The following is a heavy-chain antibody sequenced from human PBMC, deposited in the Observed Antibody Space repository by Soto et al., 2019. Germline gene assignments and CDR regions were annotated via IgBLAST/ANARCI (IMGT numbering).Heavy chain of an antibody. V-gene: IGHV3-30-3*01. J-gene: IGHJ3*02. CDR3: ARDLNTAMVMEAFDI. Sequence: GGSLRLSCAASGFTFSSYAMHWGRQAPGKGLEWVAVISYDGSNKYYADSVKGRFTISRDNSKNTLYLQMNSLRAEDTAVYYCARDLNTAMVMEAFDIWGQGTMVTVSS. CDR1: GFTFSSYA. D-gene: IGHD5-18*01. CDR2: ISYDGSNK.